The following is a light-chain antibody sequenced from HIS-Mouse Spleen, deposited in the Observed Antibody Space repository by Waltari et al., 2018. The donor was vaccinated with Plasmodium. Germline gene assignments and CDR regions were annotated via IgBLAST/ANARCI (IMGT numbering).Light chain of an antibody. CDR3: QQSYSTWT. V-gene: IGKV1-39*01. CDR2: AAS. CDR1: QSISNY. Sequence: DIQMTQSPSSLSASVGDRVTITCRASQSISNYLNWYQQKPGKAPKFLIYAASTLQSGVPSRFSGRGSGTEFTLTISSLQPEDFATYYCQQSYSTWTFGQGTKVEIK. J-gene: IGKJ1*01.